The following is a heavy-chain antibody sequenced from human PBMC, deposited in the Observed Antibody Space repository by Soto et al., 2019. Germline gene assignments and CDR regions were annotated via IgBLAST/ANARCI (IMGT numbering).Heavy chain of an antibody. Sequence: ASVKVSCKASGYTFTSYGISWVRQAPGQGLEWMGWISAYNGNTNYAQKLQGRVTMTTDTSTSTAYMELRSLRSDDTAVYYCARGGFYCSSTSRYVPDYWGQGTLVTVSS. D-gene: IGHD2-2*01. V-gene: IGHV1-18*01. CDR3: ARGGFYCSSTSRYVPDY. CDR1: GYTFTSYG. CDR2: ISAYNGNT. J-gene: IGHJ4*02.